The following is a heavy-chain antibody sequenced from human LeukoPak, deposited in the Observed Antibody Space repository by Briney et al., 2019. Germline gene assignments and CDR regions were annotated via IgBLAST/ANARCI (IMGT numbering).Heavy chain of an antibody. CDR3: ARDRYSGYDMGD. D-gene: IGHD5-12*01. CDR1: GHTFTSYA. Sequence: ASVKVSCKASGHTFTSYAMHWVRQAPGQRLEWMGWINAGNGNTKYSQKFQGRVTITRDTSASTAYMELSSLRSEDTAVYYCARDRYSGYDMGDWGQGTLVTVSS. V-gene: IGHV1-3*01. CDR2: INAGNGNT. J-gene: IGHJ4*02.